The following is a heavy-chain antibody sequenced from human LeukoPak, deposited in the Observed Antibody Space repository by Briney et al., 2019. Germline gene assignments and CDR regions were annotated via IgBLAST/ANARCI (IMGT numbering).Heavy chain of an antibody. CDR1: GGSISSGSYY. Sequence: SETLSLTCTVSGGSISSGSYYWSWIRQPAGKGLEWIGRIYTSGSTNYNPPLKSRVTISVDTSKNQFSLKLSSVTAADTAVYYCARDLAWELPYWGQGTLVTVSS. D-gene: IGHD1-26*01. J-gene: IGHJ4*02. CDR3: ARDLAWELPY. CDR2: IYTSGST. V-gene: IGHV4-61*02.